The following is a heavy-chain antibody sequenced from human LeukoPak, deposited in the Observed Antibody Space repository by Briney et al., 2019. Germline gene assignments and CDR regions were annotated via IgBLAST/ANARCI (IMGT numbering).Heavy chain of an antibody. CDR2: IYSGGST. J-gene: IGHJ4*02. D-gene: IGHD4-17*01. CDR1: GFTVSSNY. CDR3: VRGDYGDYTLFDY. Sequence: SGGSLRLSCAASGFTVSSNYMSWVRQAPGKGLERVSVIYSGGSTYYADSVKGRFTISRDNSKNTLYLQMNSLRAEDTAVYYCVRGDYGDYTLFDYWGQGTLVTVSS. V-gene: IGHV3-53*01.